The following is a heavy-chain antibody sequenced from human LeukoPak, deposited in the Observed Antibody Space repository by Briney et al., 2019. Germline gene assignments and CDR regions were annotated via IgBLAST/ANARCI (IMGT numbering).Heavy chain of an antibody. Sequence: ASVKVSCKASGYTFTNSYIHWVRQAPGQVLEWMGLINPEGGNTNYAQNFQGRVTLTRDTSTSTVYMELSSLRSEDTAIYYCARIRDGYNDAYDLWGQGTVVTVPS. D-gene: IGHD5-24*01. CDR1: GYTFTNSY. V-gene: IGHV1-46*01. CDR3: ARIRDGYNDAYDL. J-gene: IGHJ3*01. CDR2: INPEGGNT.